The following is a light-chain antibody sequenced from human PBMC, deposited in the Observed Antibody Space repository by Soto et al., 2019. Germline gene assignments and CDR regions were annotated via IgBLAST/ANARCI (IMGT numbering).Light chain of an antibody. Sequence: QSALTQPASVSGSPGQSITISCTGTSGDIGGSNYVSWYQQHPGKAPKLMISEVTNRPSGVSNRFSGSKSGNTASLTISGLQTEDEAEHYCCSYTLTGNPFVFGTGTKVTVL. CDR3: CSYTLTGNPFV. J-gene: IGLJ1*01. V-gene: IGLV2-14*01. CDR1: SGDIGGSNY. CDR2: EVT.